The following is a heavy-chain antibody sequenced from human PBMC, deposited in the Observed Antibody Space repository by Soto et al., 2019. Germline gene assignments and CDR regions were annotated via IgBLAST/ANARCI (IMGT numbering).Heavy chain of an antibody. CDR1: GYSISSSNW. V-gene: IGHV4-28*01. D-gene: IGHD1-26*01. Sequence: SETLSLTCAVSGYSISSSNWWGWIRQPPGKGREKIWYIYNSGTTYNNPPRKKQVTMSVDTSKNQFSLKLTSVTAVDTAVYYCARRENQSPIDYWDHGTLVTVSS. CDR2: IYNSGTT. J-gene: IGHJ4*01. CDR3: ARRENQSPIDY.